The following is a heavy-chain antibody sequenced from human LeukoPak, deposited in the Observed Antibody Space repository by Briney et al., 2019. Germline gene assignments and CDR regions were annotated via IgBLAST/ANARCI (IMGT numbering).Heavy chain of an antibody. CDR3: ARGSGRGASSIGY. Sequence: GASVKVSCKASGGTFNSSGISWVRQATGQGLEWMGWMNPNSGNTGYAQKFQGRVTMTRNTSISTAYMELSSLRSEDTAVYYCARGSGRGASSIGYWGQGTLVTVSS. V-gene: IGHV1-8*02. J-gene: IGHJ4*02. D-gene: IGHD3-10*01. CDR2: MNPNSGNT. CDR1: GGTFNSSG.